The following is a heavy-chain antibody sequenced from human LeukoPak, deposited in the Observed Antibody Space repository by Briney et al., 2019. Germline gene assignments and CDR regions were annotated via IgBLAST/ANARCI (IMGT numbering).Heavy chain of an antibody. CDR2: INHSGST. Sequence: SETLSLTCAVYGGSFSGYYWSWIRQPPGKGLEGIGEINHSGSTNYNPSLKSRVTISVDTSKNQFSLKLSSVTAADTAVYYCARRYYGSGSYYLDYWGQGTLVTVSS. CDR1: GGSFSGYY. J-gene: IGHJ4*02. D-gene: IGHD3-10*01. V-gene: IGHV4-34*01. CDR3: ARRYYGSGSYYLDY.